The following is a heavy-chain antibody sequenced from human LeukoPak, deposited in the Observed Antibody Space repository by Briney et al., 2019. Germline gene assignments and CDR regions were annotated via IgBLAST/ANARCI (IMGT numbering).Heavy chain of an antibody. Sequence: SETPSLTCTVSGGSISNYYWTWIRQPPGKGLEWIGYIYSSGNTNYNPSLNSRVTISLDTSKSQFSLMLRSLTAADTAVYYCARRYTASPGERFDYWGQGTLVTVSS. CDR2: IYSSGNT. CDR1: GGSISNYY. J-gene: IGHJ4*02. CDR3: ARRYTASPGERFDY. V-gene: IGHV4-59*08. D-gene: IGHD2-2*02.